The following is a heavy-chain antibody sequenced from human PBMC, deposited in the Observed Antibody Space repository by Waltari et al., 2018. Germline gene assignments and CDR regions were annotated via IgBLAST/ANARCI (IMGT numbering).Heavy chain of an antibody. CDR2: FRFGDNHI. V-gene: IGHV3-23*01. J-gene: IGHJ4*02. CDR1: GFSFSSHA. CDR3: AKDWYDALGGIDY. D-gene: IGHD1-26*01. Sequence: EVQLLESGGGLVQPGGSLRLSCAASGFSFSSHALSWVRQAPGKELDWVLSFRFGDNHIYYSASVQGRFTVSRDDSQNTLFLQMSSLKVEDTAVYYCAKDWYDALGGIDYWGQGTLVSVSS.